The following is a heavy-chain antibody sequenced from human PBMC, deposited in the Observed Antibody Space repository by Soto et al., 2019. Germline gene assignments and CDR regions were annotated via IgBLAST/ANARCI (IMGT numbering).Heavy chain of an antibody. CDR1: GGTFSSYA. V-gene: IGHV1-69*13. Sequence: GASVKVSCKASGGTFSSYAISWVRQAPGQGLEWMGGIIPIFGTANYAQKFQGRVTITADESTSTAYMELSSLRSEDTAVYYCARGTLRGYSGYDSIDYWGQGTLVTVS. CDR2: IIPIFGTA. J-gene: IGHJ4*02. D-gene: IGHD5-12*01. CDR3: ARGTLRGYSGYDSIDY.